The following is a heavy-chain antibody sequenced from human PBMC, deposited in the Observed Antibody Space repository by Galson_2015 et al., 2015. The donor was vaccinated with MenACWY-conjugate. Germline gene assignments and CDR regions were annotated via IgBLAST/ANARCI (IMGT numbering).Heavy chain of an antibody. D-gene: IGHD2-2*01. Sequence: SLRLSCAASGFTFSSYAMHWVRQAPGKGLEWVAVISYDGSNKYYADSVKGRFTISRDNSKNTLYLQMNSLRAEDTAVYYCARGDWPYAPGGFDYWGQGTLVTVSS. CDR1: GFTFSSYA. CDR3: ARGDWPYAPGGFDY. CDR2: ISYDGSNK. V-gene: IGHV3-30*04. J-gene: IGHJ4*02.